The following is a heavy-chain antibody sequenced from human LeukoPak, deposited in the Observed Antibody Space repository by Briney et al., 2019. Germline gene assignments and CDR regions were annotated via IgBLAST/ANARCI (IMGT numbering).Heavy chain of an antibody. Sequence: GGSLRLSCAASGFTFSNSMNWVRQAPGKGLEWVSSISSSSSNIYYADSVKGRFTISRDNAKNSLYLQMNSLRVEDTAVYYCARAGYDSSGYYDYYYYYMDVWGKGTTVTISS. CDR1: GFTFSNS. D-gene: IGHD3-22*01. CDR2: ISSSSSNI. CDR3: ARAGYDSSGYYDYYYYYMDV. J-gene: IGHJ6*03. V-gene: IGHV3-21*01.